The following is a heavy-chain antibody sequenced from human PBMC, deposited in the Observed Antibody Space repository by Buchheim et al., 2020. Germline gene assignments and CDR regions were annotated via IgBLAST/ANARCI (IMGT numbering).Heavy chain of an antibody. CDR2: ISYDGSNK. Sequence: QVQLVESGGGVVQPGRSLRLSCAASGFTFSSYGMHWVRQAPGKGLEWVAVISYDGSNKYYADSVKGRFTISRDNSKNTLSLQMNSLRAEDTAVYYCAKPNYYDSSGYHYWGQGTL. J-gene: IGHJ4*02. D-gene: IGHD3-22*01. CDR3: AKPNYYDSSGYHY. V-gene: IGHV3-30*18. CDR1: GFTFSSYG.